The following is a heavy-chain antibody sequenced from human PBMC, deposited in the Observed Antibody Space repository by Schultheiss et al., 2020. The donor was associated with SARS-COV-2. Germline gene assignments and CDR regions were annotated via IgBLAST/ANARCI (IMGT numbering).Heavy chain of an antibody. V-gene: IGHV3-15*01. CDR3: TTVWQLLPYY. CDR1: GFTFSSYA. D-gene: IGHD6-13*01. CDR2: IRNKANGGTT. J-gene: IGHJ4*02. Sequence: ETLSLTCAASGFTFSSYAMSGVRQAPGKGLEWVGFIRNKANGGTTDYAAPVKGRFTISRDDSKNTLYLQMNSLKTEDTAVYYCTTVWQLLPYYWGQGTLVTVSS.